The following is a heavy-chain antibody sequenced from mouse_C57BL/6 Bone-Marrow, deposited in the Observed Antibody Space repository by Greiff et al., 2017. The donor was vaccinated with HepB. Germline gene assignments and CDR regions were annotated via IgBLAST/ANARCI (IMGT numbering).Heavy chain of an antibody. J-gene: IGHJ4*01. CDR1: GFSFTSYG. CDR2: IWRGGST. CDR3: AKRHYYGSSYAMDY. V-gene: IGHV2-5*01. Sequence: VQLQQSGPGLVQPSQSLSITCTVSGFSFTSYGVHWVRQSPGKGLEWLGVIWRGGSTDYNAAFMSRLSITKDNSKSQVFFKMNSLQADDTAIYYCAKRHYYGSSYAMDYWGQGTSVTVSS. D-gene: IGHD1-1*01.